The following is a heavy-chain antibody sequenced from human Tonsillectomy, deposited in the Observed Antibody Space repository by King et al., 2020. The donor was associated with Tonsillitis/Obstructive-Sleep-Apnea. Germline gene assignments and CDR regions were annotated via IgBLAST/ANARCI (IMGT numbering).Heavy chain of an antibody. V-gene: IGHV2-5*02. Sequence: TLQESGPTLVKPTQTLTLTCTFSGFSLNTSGVGVDWIRQPPGKALEWLAVIYWDDDKRYSPSLKSRLTITKDTSKNQVVLTMTNMDPVDTATYHCANRRHSSGHDYWGQGTLVTVSS. CDR2: IYWDDDK. CDR1: GFSLNTSGVG. D-gene: IGHD6-19*01. CDR3: ANRRHSSGHDY. J-gene: IGHJ4*02.